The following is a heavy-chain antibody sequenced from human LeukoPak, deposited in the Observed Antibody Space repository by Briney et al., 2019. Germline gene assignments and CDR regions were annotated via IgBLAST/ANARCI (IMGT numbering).Heavy chain of an antibody. CDR1: GFTFTNYA. V-gene: IGHV3-23*01. CDR2: ISATDGST. Sequence: GGSLRLSCAASGFTFTNYAMSWVRQAPGKGLEWVSVISATDGSTHYADSVKGRFTISRDNSKNTLYLQMNSLRAEDTAVYYCAREVMDNLRFDYWGQGTLVTVSS. J-gene: IGHJ4*02. CDR3: AREVMDNLRFDY. D-gene: IGHD1-14*01.